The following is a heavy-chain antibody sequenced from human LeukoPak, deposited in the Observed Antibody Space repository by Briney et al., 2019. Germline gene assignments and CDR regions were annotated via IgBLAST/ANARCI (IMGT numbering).Heavy chain of an antibody. CDR1: GFTITNSW. Sequence: GGSLRLSCAASGFTITNSWMHWVRQAPGEGLVWVSRISSGGSSLDYADSVKGRLTISRDNSKNTLYLQMNSLRAEDTPVYYCAKSSYVVVVPAAYFDYWGQGTLVTVSS. V-gene: IGHV3-74*01. D-gene: IGHD2-2*01. J-gene: IGHJ4*02. CDR3: AKSSYVVVVPAAYFDY. CDR2: ISSGGSSL.